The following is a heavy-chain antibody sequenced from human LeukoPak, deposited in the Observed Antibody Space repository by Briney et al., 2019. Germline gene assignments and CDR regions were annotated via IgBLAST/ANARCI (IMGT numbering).Heavy chain of an antibody. V-gene: IGHV4-59*01. CDR1: GFTFSDYW. Sequence: PGGSLRLSCAASGFTFSDYWMSWIRQPPGKGLEWIGYIYYSGSTNYNPSLKSRVTISVDTSKNQFSLKLSSVTAADTAVYYCAREISGSYPYWGQGTLVTVSS. J-gene: IGHJ4*02. D-gene: IGHD2-15*01. CDR2: IYYSGST. CDR3: AREISGSYPY.